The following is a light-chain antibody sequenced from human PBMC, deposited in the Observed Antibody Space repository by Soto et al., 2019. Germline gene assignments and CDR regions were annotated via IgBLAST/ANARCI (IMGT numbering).Light chain of an antibody. CDR2: DVS. Sequence: QSALTQPASVSGSPGQSITISCTGTSSDVGGYNYVSWYQQHPGQAPELMIYDVSNRPSGVSSRFSGSKYGNTASLTISGLQAEDEADYYCYSYTSSSTYVFGTGTKVTVL. CDR1: SSDVGGYNY. CDR3: YSYTSSSTYV. V-gene: IGLV2-14*03. J-gene: IGLJ1*01.